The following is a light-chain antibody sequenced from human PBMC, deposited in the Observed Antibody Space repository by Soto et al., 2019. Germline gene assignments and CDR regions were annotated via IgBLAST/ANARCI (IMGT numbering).Light chain of an antibody. CDR1: QAISSY. CDR3: QQLNNYPPLT. V-gene: IGKV1-9*01. Sequence: DIQLTQSPSFLSASVGDRVTITCRASQAISSYLAWYQQKPGKAPKLLIYAASTLQSGVPLRFSGSGSGTEFTLTITSLQPEDFATYYCQQLNNYPPLTFGGGTKVEIK. J-gene: IGKJ4*01. CDR2: AAS.